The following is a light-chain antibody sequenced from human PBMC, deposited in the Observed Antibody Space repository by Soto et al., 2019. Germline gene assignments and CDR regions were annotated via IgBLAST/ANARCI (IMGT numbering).Light chain of an antibody. V-gene: IGLV2-8*01. J-gene: IGLJ1*01. CDR2: EVY. CDR3: SSSVGTDSYV. Sequence: QSVRTQPPSASGAPGQSVTISCTGTSSGVGGYNYVSWYQQHPGKAPKLIIYEVYKRPSGVPDRFSGSKSGNTAALTVSGLQAEDEADYYCSSSVGTDSYVFGTGTKVTVL. CDR1: SSGVGGYNY.